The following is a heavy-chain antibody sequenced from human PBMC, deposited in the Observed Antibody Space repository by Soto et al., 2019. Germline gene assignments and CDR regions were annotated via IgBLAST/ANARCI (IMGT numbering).Heavy chain of an antibody. CDR2: IIPIFGTA. CDR1: GGTFSSYA. CDR3: ARDSGYSYGYGWFDP. Sequence: GASVKVSCKASGGTFSSYAISWVRQAPGQGLEWMGGIIPIFGTANYAQKFQGRATITADESTSTAYMELSSLRSEDTAVYYCARDSGYSYGYGWFDPWGQGTLVTVSS. V-gene: IGHV1-69*13. J-gene: IGHJ5*02. D-gene: IGHD5-18*01.